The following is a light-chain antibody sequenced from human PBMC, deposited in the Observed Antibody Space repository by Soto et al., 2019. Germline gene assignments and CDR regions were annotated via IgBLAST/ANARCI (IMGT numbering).Light chain of an antibody. Sequence: DIQMTQSPSSVSASVGDRVSITCRASQGINRWLSWYQQKPGKAPKHLIYEASTLQTGVPSRFSGSGSGTEFTLTITSLQPEDVATYWCQQANSFPLSFGGGTKVEIK. CDR3: QQANSFPLS. V-gene: IGKV1-12*01. J-gene: IGKJ4*01. CDR1: QGINRW. CDR2: EAS.